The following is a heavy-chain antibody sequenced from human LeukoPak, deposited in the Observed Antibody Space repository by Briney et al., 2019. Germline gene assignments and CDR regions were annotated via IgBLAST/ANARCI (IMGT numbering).Heavy chain of an antibody. CDR1: GFTFSSYW. J-gene: IGHJ4*02. D-gene: IGHD3-3*01. CDR2: INSDGSST. V-gene: IGHV3-74*01. Sequence: PGGSLRLSCAASGFTFSSYWMHWVRQAPGKGLVRVSRINSDGSSTSYADSVKGRFTISRDNAKNTLYLQMNSLRAEDTAVYYCARGVNDFWSGSDFDYWGQGTLVTVSS. CDR3: ARGVNDFWSGSDFDY.